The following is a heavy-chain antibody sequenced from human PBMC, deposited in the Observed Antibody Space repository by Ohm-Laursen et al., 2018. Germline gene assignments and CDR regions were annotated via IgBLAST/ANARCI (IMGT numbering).Heavy chain of an antibody. CDR1: GFSYDDYA. Sequence: RSLRLSCAASGFSYDDYAMHWVRQAPGKGLEWVSGISWNSGVIDYADSVRGRFTISRDNAKKSLYLQMNSLRTDDTALYYCAKDTASGSGYYYFLDSWGQGIPVAVPS. CDR2: ISWNSGVI. J-gene: IGHJ4*02. V-gene: IGHV3-9*01. D-gene: IGHD3-22*01. CDR3: AKDTASGSGYYYFLDS.